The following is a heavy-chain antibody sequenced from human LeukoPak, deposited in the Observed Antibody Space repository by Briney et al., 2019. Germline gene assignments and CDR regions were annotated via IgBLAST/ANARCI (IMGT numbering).Heavy chain of an antibody. CDR1: GGSISSSSYY. CDR2: IYYSGST. Sequence: PSETLSLTCTVSGGSISSSSYYWGWIRQPPGKGLEWIGSIYYSGSTYYNPSLKSRVTISVDTSKNQFSLKLSSVTAADTAVYYCARDKIRGFLEWPISHGPANWFDPWSQGTLVTVSS. V-gene: IGHV4-39*07. J-gene: IGHJ5*02. CDR3: ARDKIRGFLEWPISHGPANWFDP. D-gene: IGHD3-3*01.